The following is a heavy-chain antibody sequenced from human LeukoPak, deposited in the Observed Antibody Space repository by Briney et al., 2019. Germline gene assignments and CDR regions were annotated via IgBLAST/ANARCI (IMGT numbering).Heavy chain of an antibody. V-gene: IGHV3-33*01. J-gene: IGHJ4*02. CDR1: GFTFSSYG. CDR3: ASGRYSYGRPFDY. D-gene: IGHD5-18*01. CDR2: IWYDGSNK. Sequence: GGSLRLSCAASGFTFSSYGMHWVRQAPGKGLEWVAVIWYDGSNKYYADSVKGRFTISRDNSKNTLYLQMSSLRAEDTAVYYCASGRYSYGRPFDYWGQGTLVTVSS.